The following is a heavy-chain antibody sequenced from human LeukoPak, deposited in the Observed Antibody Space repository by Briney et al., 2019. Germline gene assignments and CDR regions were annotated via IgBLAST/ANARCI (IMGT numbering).Heavy chain of an antibody. D-gene: IGHD6-19*01. Sequence: GESLKISCKGSGYSFTSYWIGWVRQMPGKGLEWMGIIYPGDSDTRYSPSFQGQVTISADKSISTAYLQWSSLKASDTAMYYCARAGYSSGWSEGYYYGMDVWGQGTTVTVSS. CDR1: GYSFTSYW. J-gene: IGHJ6*02. CDR2: IYPGDSDT. CDR3: ARAGYSSGWSEGYYYGMDV. V-gene: IGHV5-51*01.